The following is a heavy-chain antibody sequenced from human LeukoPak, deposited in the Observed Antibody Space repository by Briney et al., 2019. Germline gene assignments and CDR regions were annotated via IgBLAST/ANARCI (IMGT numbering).Heavy chain of an antibody. V-gene: IGHV3-23*01. Sequence: GGSLRLSCAASGFTFSSYTMRWVRQAPGKGLEWVSAISGSGDSTYYADSVKGRFTISRDNSKNTLCLQMNSLRAEDTAVYYCAKPDCSSTSCYTLDSWGQGTLVTVSS. J-gene: IGHJ4*02. CDR3: AKPDCSSTSCYTLDS. CDR1: GFTFSSYT. CDR2: ISGSGDST. D-gene: IGHD2-2*02.